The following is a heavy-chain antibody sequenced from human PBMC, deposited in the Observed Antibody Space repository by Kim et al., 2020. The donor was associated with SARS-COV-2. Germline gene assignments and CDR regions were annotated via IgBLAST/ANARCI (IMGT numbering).Heavy chain of an antibody. J-gene: IGHJ4*02. V-gene: IGHV3-23*01. CDR2: VDNSGFTT. D-gene: IGHD2-21*01. Sequence: GGSLRLSCVASGFTFSGHDMSWVRQAPGRGLEWVASVDNSGFTTHYGDSVKGRFTISRDNSGNMVTLLMNGLRVEDTATYYCAKNVIWDSSCMSCLQLYSWGQGTLVTVSS. CDR1: GFTFSGHD. CDR3: AKNVIWDSSCMSCLQLYS.